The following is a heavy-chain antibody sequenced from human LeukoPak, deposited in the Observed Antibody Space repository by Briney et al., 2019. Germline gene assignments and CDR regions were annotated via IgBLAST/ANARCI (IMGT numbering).Heavy chain of an antibody. J-gene: IGHJ6*02. CDR1: GGSISSGDYY. CDR2: IYYSGST. Sequence: SETLSLTCTVSGGSISSGDYYWSWIRQPPGKGLEWFGYIYYSGSTYYNPSLKIRVTISVDTSKNQFSLKLSSVTAADTAVYYCARDFTDYYGMDVWGQGTTVTVSS. CDR3: ARDFTDYYGMDV. V-gene: IGHV4-30-4*01.